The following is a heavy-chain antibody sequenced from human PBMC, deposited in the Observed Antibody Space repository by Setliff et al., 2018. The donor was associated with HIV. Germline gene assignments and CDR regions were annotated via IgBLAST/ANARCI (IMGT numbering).Heavy chain of an antibody. CDR3: ATFPTTVTALGSNY. CDR2: IYYSGSP. CDR1: GGSISSYY. D-gene: IGHD2-21*02. Sequence: SETLSLTCTVSGGSISSYYWSWIRQPPGKELEWIGYIYYSGSPNYNPSLKSRVTISVDTSKNQFSLKLNSVTAADTAVYYCATFPTTVTALGSNYWGQGTLVTVSS. V-gene: IGHV4-59*12. J-gene: IGHJ4*02.